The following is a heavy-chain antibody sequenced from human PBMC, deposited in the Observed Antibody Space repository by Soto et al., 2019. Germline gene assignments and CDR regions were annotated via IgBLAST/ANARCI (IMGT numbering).Heavy chain of an antibody. CDR3: TRADSDVVILPDVRPLFDL. V-gene: IGHV1-46*01. Sequence: QVQLVQSGAEVKKPGASVKVSCKTSGYDFFKYNMHWVRQAPGQGLEWMGVINPNGGYTRHAQKFQGRVIMTRDTSSKIVYMELSGLTSADTAMYYCTRADSDVVILPDVRPLFDLWCQGALVTVSS. J-gene: IGHJ4*02. D-gene: IGHD2-21*02. CDR2: INPNGGYT. CDR1: GYDFFKYN.